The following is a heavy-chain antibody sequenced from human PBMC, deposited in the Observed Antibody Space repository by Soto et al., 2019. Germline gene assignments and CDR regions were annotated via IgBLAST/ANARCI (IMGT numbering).Heavy chain of an antibody. CDR1: GYSFTSYW. V-gene: IGHV5-10-1*01. J-gene: IGHJ5*02. D-gene: IGHD3-3*01. Sequence: LGESLKISCTGSGYSFTSYWISWVRQMPGKGLECMGRIDPSDSYTNYSPSFQGHVTISADKSISTAYLQWSSLKASDTAIYYCARQIGITIFGVVTSNWFDPWGQGTLVNDSS. CDR3: ARQIGITIFGVVTSNWFDP. CDR2: IDPSDSYT.